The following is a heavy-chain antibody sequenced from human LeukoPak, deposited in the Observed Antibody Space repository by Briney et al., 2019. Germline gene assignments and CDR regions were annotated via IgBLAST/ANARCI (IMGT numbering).Heavy chain of an antibody. CDR1: GFTFSNYA. D-gene: IGHD6-19*01. CDR2: ITGSGGST. V-gene: IGHV3-23*01. Sequence: GGSLRLSCAASGFTFSNYAMSWVRQAPGKGLEWVSGITGSGGSTYYADSVKGRFTISRDNSKNTLYLQMNSLRAEDTAVYYCSGGGWSTDAFDIWGQGTMVTVSS. J-gene: IGHJ3*02. CDR3: SGGGWSTDAFDI.